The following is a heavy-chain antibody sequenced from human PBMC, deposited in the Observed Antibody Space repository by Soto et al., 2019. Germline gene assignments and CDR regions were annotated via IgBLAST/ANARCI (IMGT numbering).Heavy chain of an antibody. D-gene: IGHD4-17*01. CDR1: GGSISSGGSY. CDR2: IYYSGST. J-gene: IGHJ4*02. CDR3: ARDVGGDSPY. Sequence: SETLSLTCTVSGGSISSGGSYWTWIRQHPGKGLEWIGYIYYSGSTYYNPSLKSRVTISVDTSKNQFSLKLSSVTAADTAVYYCARDVGGDSPYWGQGTLVTVSS. V-gene: IGHV4-31*03.